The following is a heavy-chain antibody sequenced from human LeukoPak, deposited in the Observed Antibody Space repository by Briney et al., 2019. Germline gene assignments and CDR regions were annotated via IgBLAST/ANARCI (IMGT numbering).Heavy chain of an antibody. CDR1: GFTFSSYS. V-gene: IGHV4-34*08. CDR2: INHSGST. CDR3: ARVTGTFWFDY. J-gene: IGHJ4*02. D-gene: IGHD1-7*01. Sequence: KAGGSLRLSCAASGFTFSSYSMNWVRQAPGKGLEWIGEINHSGSTNYNPSLKSRVTISVDTSKNQFSLKLSSVTAADTAVYYCARVTGTFWFDYWGQGTLVTVSS.